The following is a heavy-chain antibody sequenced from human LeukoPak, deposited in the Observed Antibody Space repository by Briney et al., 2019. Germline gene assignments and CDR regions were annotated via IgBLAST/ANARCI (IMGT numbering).Heavy chain of an antibody. D-gene: IGHD1-7*01. Sequence: GGSLRLSCGASGFTFSSYSMNWVRQAPGKGLEWVSSISSSSSYIYYADSVKGRFTISRDNAKNSLYLQMNSLRAEDTAVYYCARGGETGTTRIWGQGTLVTVSS. CDR1: GFTFSSYS. CDR3: ARGGETGTTRI. J-gene: IGHJ4*02. CDR2: ISSSSSYI. V-gene: IGHV3-21*01.